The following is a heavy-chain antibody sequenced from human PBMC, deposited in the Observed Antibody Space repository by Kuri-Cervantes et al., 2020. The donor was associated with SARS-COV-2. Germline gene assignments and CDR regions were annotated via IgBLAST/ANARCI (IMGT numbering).Heavy chain of an antibody. D-gene: IGHD6-6*01. CDR3: AISLLIFSNNAVGSSSIDY. J-gene: IGHJ4*02. Sequence: SETLSLTCAVHGGSFSGLSWSWIRQSPGKGLEWIGEVNHNGNTNYNPSLKSRVTISLDTSKDRFSLILNSVTAADTSVYYCAISLLIFSNNAVGSSSIDYWGQGTLVTVSS. CDR2: VNHNGNT. CDR1: GGSFSGLS. V-gene: IGHV4-34*01.